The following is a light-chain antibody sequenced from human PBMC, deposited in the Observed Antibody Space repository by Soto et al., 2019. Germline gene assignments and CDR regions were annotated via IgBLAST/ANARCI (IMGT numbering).Light chain of an antibody. Sequence: EIVLTQSPGSLSLSPGERATLSCRASQTVISNHLAWYQQKVGQAPRLLISGSSSRATGIPDRFSGSGSGTDFTLTISRLEPEDFAVYYYQQYGMSLTFGGGTKVEIK. V-gene: IGKV3-20*01. CDR3: QQYGMSLT. CDR1: QTVISNH. J-gene: IGKJ4*01. CDR2: GSS.